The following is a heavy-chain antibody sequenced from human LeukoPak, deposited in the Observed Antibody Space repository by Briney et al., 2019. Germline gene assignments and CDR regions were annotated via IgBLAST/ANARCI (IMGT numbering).Heavy chain of an antibody. CDR2: TSGSGGST. CDR3: AKDPYGETTYYFDY. J-gene: IGHJ4*02. Sequence: GGSLRLSCAAFGFTFSSYAMSWVRQAPGKGLEWVSGTSGSGGSTYYADSVKGRFTISRDNSKNTLYLQVNSLRAEDTAVYYCAKDPYGETTYYFDYWGQGTLVTVSS. CDR1: GFTFSSYA. D-gene: IGHD4/OR15-4a*01. V-gene: IGHV3-23*01.